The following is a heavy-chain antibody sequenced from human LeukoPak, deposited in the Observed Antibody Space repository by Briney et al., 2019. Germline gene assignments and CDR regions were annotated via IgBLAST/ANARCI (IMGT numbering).Heavy chain of an antibody. CDR2: IKSKTDGGTS. J-gene: IGHJ4*02. D-gene: IGHD3-10*01. CDR3: TTVSHYYGSGYYFDY. V-gene: IGHV3-15*01. Sequence: GGSLRLSCATSGLTFTNAWMSWFRQAPGKGLEWVGRIKSKTDGGTSDYAAPVQGRFTISRDDSKNTLYLQMNSLKTEDTAVYYCTTVSHYYGSGYYFDYWGQGTLVTVSS. CDR1: GLTFTNAW.